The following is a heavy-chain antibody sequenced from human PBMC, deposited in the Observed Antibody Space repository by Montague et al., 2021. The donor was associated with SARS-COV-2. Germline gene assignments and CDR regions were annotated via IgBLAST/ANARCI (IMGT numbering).Heavy chain of an antibody. D-gene: IGHD1-26*01. J-gene: IGHJ4*02. CDR3: ARAHSGSWARFDN. CDR1: GGSISSGSYY. V-gene: IGHV4-61*02. CDR2: IYTSGTT. Sequence: TLSLTCTVSGGSISSGSYYWSWIRQPAGKGLEWIGRIYTSGTTYYXXXLKSRVTISVDTSKNQFSLKLTSVTAADTAVYYCARAHSGSWARFDNWGQGSLVTVSS.